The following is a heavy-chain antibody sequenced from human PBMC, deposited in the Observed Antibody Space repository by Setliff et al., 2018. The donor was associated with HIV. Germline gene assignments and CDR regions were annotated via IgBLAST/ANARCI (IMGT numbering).Heavy chain of an antibody. J-gene: IGHJ4*02. Sequence: PGGSLRLSCAASGFPFDMYWMHWVRQVPGKGLLWVSHSNTDGTATNLADSVKGRFTISRDNAKNILYLQMNRLRVEDTAIYFCARDRGAGNYPDYWGQGTLVTVSS. CDR1: GFPFDMYW. D-gene: IGHD3-10*01. CDR3: ARDRGAGNYPDY. V-gene: IGHV3-74*01. CDR2: SNTDGTAT.